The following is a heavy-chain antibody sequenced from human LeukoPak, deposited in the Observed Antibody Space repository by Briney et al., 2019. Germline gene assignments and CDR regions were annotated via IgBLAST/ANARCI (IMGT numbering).Heavy chain of an antibody. CDR1: GFTFRTYA. CDR3: AKAQRPNSGYLGFLVDY. Sequence: PGGSLRLSCAASGFTFRTYAMSWVRQAPGKGLEWVSSISDSGDATYYVDSVKGRFTISRDNPKNTLYLQMNSLRAEDTAVYYCAKAQRPNSGYLGFLVDYWGQGTLVTVSS. V-gene: IGHV3-23*01. CDR2: ISDSGDAT. D-gene: IGHD5-12*01. J-gene: IGHJ4*02.